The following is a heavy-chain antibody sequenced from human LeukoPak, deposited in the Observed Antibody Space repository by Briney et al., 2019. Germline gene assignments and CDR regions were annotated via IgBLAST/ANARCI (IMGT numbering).Heavy chain of an antibody. D-gene: IGHD1-14*01. CDR2: INQDGSDK. V-gene: IGHV3-7*01. CDR1: GLSMSSYW. J-gene: IGHJ4*02. Sequence: PGGSLRLSCAVYGLSMSSYWMSWVRQAPGKGLEWVANINQDGSDKYHVDSVKGRFTISRDNAKNSLYLQINNLRAEDTAVYYCARVEPHRYFDYWGQGTLVTVSS. CDR3: ARVEPHRYFDY.